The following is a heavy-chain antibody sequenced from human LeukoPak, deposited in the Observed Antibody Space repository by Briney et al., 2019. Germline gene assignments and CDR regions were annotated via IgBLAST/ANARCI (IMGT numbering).Heavy chain of an antibody. CDR2: ISSSSSYI. J-gene: IGHJ4*02. V-gene: IGHV3-21*01. CDR1: GFTFSSYA. D-gene: IGHD4-17*01. Sequence: GGSLRLSCAASGFTFSSYAMSWVRQAPGKGLEWVSSISSSSSYIYYADSVKGRFTISRDNAKNSLYLQMNSLRAEDTAVYYCARIDDYGDYVDYWGQGTLVTVSS. CDR3: ARIDDYGDYVDY.